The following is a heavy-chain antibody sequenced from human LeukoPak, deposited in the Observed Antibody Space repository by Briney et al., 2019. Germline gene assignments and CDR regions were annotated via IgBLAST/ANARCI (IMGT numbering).Heavy chain of an antibody. CDR2: ISYDGSNK. Sequence: GSLRLSCAASGFTFSSYGMHWVRQAPGKGLEWVAVISYDGSNKYYADSVKGRFTISRDNSKNTLYLQMNSLRAEDTAVYYCAKSGAIVGATLNDYWGRGTLVTVSS. CDR3: AKSGAIVGATLNDY. D-gene: IGHD1-26*01. J-gene: IGHJ4*02. V-gene: IGHV3-30*18. CDR1: GFTFSSYG.